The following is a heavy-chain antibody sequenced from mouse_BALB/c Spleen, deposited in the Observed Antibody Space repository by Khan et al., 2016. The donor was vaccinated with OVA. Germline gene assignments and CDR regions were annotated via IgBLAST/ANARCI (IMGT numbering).Heavy chain of an antibody. CDR3: TSEGGDGSSFAY. CDR1: GYTFTNYW. V-gene: IGHV1-69*02. D-gene: IGHD2-3*01. Sequence: QVQLQQSGIELVRPGASVKLSCKASGYTFTNYWINWVKQRPGQGLEWIGNIYPSDSYSNYNQRFKDKATLTVDKSSSTVYLLLSSPTSEDSAVYDCTSEGGDGSSFAYWGQGTLVTVSA. CDR2: IYPSDSYS. J-gene: IGHJ3*01.